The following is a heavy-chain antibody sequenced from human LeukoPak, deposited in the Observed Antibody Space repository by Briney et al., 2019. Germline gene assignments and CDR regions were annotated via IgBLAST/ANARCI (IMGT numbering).Heavy chain of an antibody. CDR2: ISGSGGST. CDR3: ARDKDTNGWFQYHFDH. Sequence: GGSLRLSCAASGFTFSSYAMSWVRQAPGKGLEWVSAISGSGGSTYYADSVKGRFTISRDNSKNTLYLQMDSLRAEDTAVYYCARDKDTNGWFQYHFDHWGQGTLCTVSS. D-gene: IGHD2-8*01. V-gene: IGHV3-23*01. CDR1: GFTFSSYA. J-gene: IGHJ4*02.